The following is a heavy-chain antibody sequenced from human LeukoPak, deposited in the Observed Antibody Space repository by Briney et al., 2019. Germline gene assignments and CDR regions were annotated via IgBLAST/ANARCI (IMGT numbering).Heavy chain of an antibody. V-gene: IGHV1-2*02. CDR3: ARGGRSIFGVADC. CDR1: GYTFTDYY. Sequence: ASVKVSCKASGYTFTDYYMHWVRQAPGQGLEWMGWINPNSGGTNYAQRFQGRVTMTRDTSISTAYMELSRVRSDDTAVYYCARGGRSIFGVADCWGQGTLVTVSS. D-gene: IGHD3-3*01. CDR2: INPNSGGT. J-gene: IGHJ4*02.